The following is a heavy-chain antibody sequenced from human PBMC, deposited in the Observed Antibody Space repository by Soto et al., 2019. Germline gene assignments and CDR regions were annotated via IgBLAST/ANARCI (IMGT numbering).Heavy chain of an antibody. CDR1: GFTFSSYA. CDR3: AKGVYSNYFLFDY. Sequence: GGSLRLSCAASGFTFSSYAMSWVRQAPGKGLGWVSAISGSGGSTYYADSVKGRFTISRDNSKNTLYLQMNSLRAEDTAVYYCAKGVYSNYFLFDYWGQGTLVTVSS. V-gene: IGHV3-23*01. CDR2: ISGSGGST. D-gene: IGHD4-4*01. J-gene: IGHJ4*02.